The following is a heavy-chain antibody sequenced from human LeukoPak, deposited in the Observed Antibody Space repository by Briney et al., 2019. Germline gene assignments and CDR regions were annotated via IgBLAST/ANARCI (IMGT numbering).Heavy chain of an antibody. V-gene: IGHV1-69*13. CDR3: ASCIVVVVAATCYDFDY. CDR1: GGTFSSYA. Sequence: GASVKVSCKASGGTFSSYAISWVRQAPGQGLEWMGGIIPIFGTANYAQKFQGRVTITADESTSTAYMELSSLRSEDTAVYYCASCIVVVVAATCYDFDYWGQGTLVTVSS. J-gene: IGHJ4*02. D-gene: IGHD2-15*01. CDR2: IIPIFGTA.